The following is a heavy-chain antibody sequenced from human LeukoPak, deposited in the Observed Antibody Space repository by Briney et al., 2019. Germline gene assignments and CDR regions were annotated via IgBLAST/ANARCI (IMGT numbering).Heavy chain of an antibody. V-gene: IGHV3-23*01. CDR3: ARELLRGDENYYYGMDV. CDR1: GFTSSSYA. D-gene: IGHD2-15*01. J-gene: IGHJ6*02. CDR2: ISGSGGST. Sequence: GGSLRLSCAASGFTSSSYAMSWVRQAPGKGLEWVSAISGSGGSTYYADSVKGRFTISRDNSKNTLYLQMNSLRAKDTAVYYCARELLRGDENYYYGMDVWGQGTTVTVSS.